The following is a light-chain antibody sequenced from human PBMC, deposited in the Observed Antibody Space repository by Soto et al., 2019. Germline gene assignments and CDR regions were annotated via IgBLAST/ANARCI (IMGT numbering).Light chain of an antibody. CDR1: QRISTN. J-gene: IGKJ5*01. CDR2: SAS. CDR3: QQYNNWPIT. V-gene: IGKV3-15*01. Sequence: ETVMTQSPATLSVSPGERATLSCRASQRISTNVAWYQHKPGQAPRLLIYSASTRATGIPARFSGSGSGTDFTLTISSLQSEDFAVYYCQQYNNWPITFGQGTRLEIK.